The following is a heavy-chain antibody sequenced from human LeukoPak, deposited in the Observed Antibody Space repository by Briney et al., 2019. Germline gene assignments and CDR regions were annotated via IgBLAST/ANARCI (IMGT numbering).Heavy chain of an antibody. CDR1: GFTFSSFA. D-gene: IGHD5-12*01. J-gene: IGHJ4*02. CDR2: LSGSGDST. V-gene: IGHV3-23*01. CDR3: ATQKGRTVATE. Sequence: GGSLRLSCPAPGFTFSSFALTWFRRPPGKGLDWLSALSGSGDSTYYADSVKGRFIITRDNSKNTLSLQMNSLRADDTAIYYCATQKGRTVATEWGQGTLVTVSS.